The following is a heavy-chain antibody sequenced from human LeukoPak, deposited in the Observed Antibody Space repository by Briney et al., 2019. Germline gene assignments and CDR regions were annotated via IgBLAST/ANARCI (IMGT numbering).Heavy chain of an antibody. Sequence: SETLSLTCTVSGYSISSGYYWGWIRQPPGKGLVWIGSLYHSGSTYYNPSLKSRVTISVDTSKNQFSLKLSSVTAADTAVYYCASGSYYSKSYFDYWGRGTLVTVSS. CDR3: ASGSYYSKSYFDY. D-gene: IGHD1-26*01. CDR2: LYHSGST. CDR1: GYSISSGYY. J-gene: IGHJ4*02. V-gene: IGHV4-38-2*02.